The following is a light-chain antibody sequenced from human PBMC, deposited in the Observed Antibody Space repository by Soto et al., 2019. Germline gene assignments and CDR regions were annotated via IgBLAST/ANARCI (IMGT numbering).Light chain of an antibody. J-gene: IGKJ1*01. CDR2: AAS. V-gene: IGKV1-27*01. Sequence: DIQMTQSPSSLSASVGDRVTITCRASQGISNYLAWSQQKPGKVPKLLIYAASTLQSGVPSRFSGSGSGTDFTLTISSLQPEDVSTSYCQKYNSAPWTFGQGPNVEIK. CDR3: QKYNSAPWT. CDR1: QGISNY.